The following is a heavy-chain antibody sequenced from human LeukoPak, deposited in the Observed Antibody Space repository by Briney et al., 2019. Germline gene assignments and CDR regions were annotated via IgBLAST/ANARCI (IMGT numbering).Heavy chain of an antibody. D-gene: IGHD2-21*02. J-gene: IGHJ4*02. Sequence: SETLSLTCTVSGGSLSSSSYYWGWIRQPPGKGLEWIGSIYYSGTTYYNPSLKSRVTISVDTSKNPFSLKLSSLTAADTAVYYCARAVLVINFYSNFFSWGQGTLVTASS. CDR3: ARAVLVINFYSNFFS. CDR1: GGSLSSSSYY. V-gene: IGHV4-39*01. CDR2: IYYSGTT.